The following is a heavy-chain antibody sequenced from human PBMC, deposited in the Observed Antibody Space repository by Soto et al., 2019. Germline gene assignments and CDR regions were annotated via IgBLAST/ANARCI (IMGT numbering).Heavy chain of an antibody. D-gene: IGHD2-15*01. J-gene: IGHJ3*02. CDR3: ARGLVYCSGGSCLLSGAFDI. Sequence: SETLSLTCAVYGGSFSGYYWSWIRQPPGKGLDWIGEINHSGSTNYNPSLKSRVTISVDTSKNQFSLKLSSVTAADTAVYYCARGLVYCSGGSCLLSGAFDIWGQGTMVTVSS. CDR1: GGSFSGYY. V-gene: IGHV4-34*01. CDR2: INHSGST.